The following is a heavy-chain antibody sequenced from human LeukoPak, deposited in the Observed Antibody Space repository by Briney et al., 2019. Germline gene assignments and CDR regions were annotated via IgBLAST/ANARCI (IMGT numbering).Heavy chain of an antibody. CDR1: GYSFTSYW. Sequence: TISCTGSGYSFTSYWIGWVRQMPGKGLEWMGIIYPGDSDTRYSPSFQGQVTISADKSISTAYLQWSSLKASDTAMYYCARHQWELLPDYWGQGTLVTVSS. J-gene: IGHJ4*02. V-gene: IGHV5-51*01. CDR2: IYPGDSDT. D-gene: IGHD1-26*01. CDR3: ARHQWELLPDY.